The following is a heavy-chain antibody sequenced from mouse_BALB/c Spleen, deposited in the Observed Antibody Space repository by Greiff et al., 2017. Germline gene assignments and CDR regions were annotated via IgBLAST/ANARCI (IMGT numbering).Heavy chain of an antibody. CDR3: APGRENYYAMDY. Sequence: VQLKESGPGLVKPSQSLSLTCTVTGYSITSDYAWNWIRQFPGNKLEWMGYISYSGSTSYNPSLKSRISITRDTSKNQFFLQLNSVTTEDTATYYCAPGRENYYAMDYWGQGTSVTVSS. J-gene: IGHJ4*01. CDR2: ISYSGST. D-gene: IGHD4-1*01. V-gene: IGHV3-2*02. CDR1: GYSITSDYA.